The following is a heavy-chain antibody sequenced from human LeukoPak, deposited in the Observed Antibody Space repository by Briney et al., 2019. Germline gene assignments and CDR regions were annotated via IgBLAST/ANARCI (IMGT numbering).Heavy chain of an antibody. D-gene: IGHD1-26*01. Sequence: GGSLRLSCAASGFTFSSYSMNWVRQAPGKGLEWVSSISSSSSYIYYADSVKGRFTISRDNAKNPLYLQMNSLRAEDTAVYYCARISGSYYEYYYYGMDVWGQGTTVTVSS. V-gene: IGHV3-21*01. CDR1: GFTFSSYS. CDR3: ARISGSYYEYYYYGMDV. J-gene: IGHJ6*02. CDR2: ISSSSSYI.